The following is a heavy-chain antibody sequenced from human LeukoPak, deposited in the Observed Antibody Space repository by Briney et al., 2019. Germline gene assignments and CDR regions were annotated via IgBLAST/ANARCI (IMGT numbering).Heavy chain of an antibody. CDR1: GFTFSSYG. D-gene: IGHD3-10*01. Sequence: GGSLRLSCAASGFTFSSYGMSWVRQAPGQGMEWVSAISGSGGSTYYADSAKGRFTISRDNSKNTLYLQMNSLRAEDTAVYYCAKESITMVRGVITTFDYWGQGTLVTVSS. J-gene: IGHJ4*02. V-gene: IGHV3-23*01. CDR2: ISGSGGST. CDR3: AKESITMVRGVITTFDY.